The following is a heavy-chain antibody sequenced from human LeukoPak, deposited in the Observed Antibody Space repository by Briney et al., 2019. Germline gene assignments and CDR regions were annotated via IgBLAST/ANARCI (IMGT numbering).Heavy chain of an antibody. CDR2: ISPSGGST. CDR3: ARANTYYDFWSPY. V-gene: IGHV1-46*01. CDR1: GYTFTSYY. J-gene: IGHJ4*02. Sequence: ASVKLSCKASGYTFTSYYMHWVRQAPGQGLEWMGIISPSGGSTSYAQKFQGRVTMTRDTSTSTVYMEVSSLRSEDTAVYYCARANTYYDFWSPYWGQETLVTVSS. D-gene: IGHD3-3*01.